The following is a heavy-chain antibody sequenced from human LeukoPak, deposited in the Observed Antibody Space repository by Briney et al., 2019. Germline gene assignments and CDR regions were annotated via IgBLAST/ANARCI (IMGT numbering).Heavy chain of an antibody. D-gene: IGHD2/OR15-2a*01. Sequence: GGSLRLSCAASGFTFSSYDMNWVRQAPGKGLEWVSYISSSGGSIYYADSVKGRFTISRDNAKNSLYLQMNSLRAEDTAVYYCARINSEAYCNSTGFSGYNYYYYMEVWGRGTTVTVSS. J-gene: IGHJ6*03. V-gene: IGHV3-48*01. CDR3: ARINSEAYCNSTGFSGYNYYYYMEV. CDR2: ISSSGGSI. CDR1: GFTFSSYD.